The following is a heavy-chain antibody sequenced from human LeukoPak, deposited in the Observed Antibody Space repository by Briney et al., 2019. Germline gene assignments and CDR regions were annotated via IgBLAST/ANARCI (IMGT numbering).Heavy chain of an antibody. CDR2: ISGSGVTT. D-gene: IGHD1-26*01. V-gene: IGHV3-23*01. Sequence: GRSLRLSCAASGFDFEDFAMHWVRQAPGKGLEWVSAISGSGVTTHYAGSVKGRFSISRDNSKNTLYLQMNSLRAEDTALYYCAKKVVVGATSPYSDFQDWGQGTLVTVSS. CDR1: GFDFEDFA. CDR3: AKKVVVGATSPYSDFQD. J-gene: IGHJ1*01.